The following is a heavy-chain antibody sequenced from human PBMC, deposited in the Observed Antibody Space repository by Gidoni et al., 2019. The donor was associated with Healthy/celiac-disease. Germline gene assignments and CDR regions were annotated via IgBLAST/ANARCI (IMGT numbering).Heavy chain of an antibody. CDR3: ARASQPYYYDSSGYFDY. V-gene: IGHV1-2*04. Sequence: QVQLVQSGAEVKKPGASVKVCCKASGYTVTGYYMHWVRQAPGQGLEWMGWINPTSGGTNYAQKFQGWVTMTRDTSISTAYMELSRLRSDDTAVYYCARASQPYYYDSSGYFDYWGQGTLVTVSS. CDR1: GYTVTGYY. D-gene: IGHD3-22*01. CDR2: INPTSGGT. J-gene: IGHJ4*02.